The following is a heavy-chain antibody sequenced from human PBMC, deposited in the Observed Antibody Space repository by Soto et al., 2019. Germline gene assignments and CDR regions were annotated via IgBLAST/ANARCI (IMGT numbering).Heavy chain of an antibody. Sequence: SETLSLTCTVSGGSISSYYWGWIRQPPGKGLEWIGSIYYSGSTYYNPSLKSRVTISVDTSKNQFSLKLSSVTAADTAVYYCARHSRYCSSTSCYAAYYYGMDVWGQGTTVTVSS. CDR3: ARHSRYCSSTSCYAAYYYGMDV. V-gene: IGHV4-39*01. D-gene: IGHD2-2*01. J-gene: IGHJ6*02. CDR2: IYYSGST. CDR1: GGSISSYY.